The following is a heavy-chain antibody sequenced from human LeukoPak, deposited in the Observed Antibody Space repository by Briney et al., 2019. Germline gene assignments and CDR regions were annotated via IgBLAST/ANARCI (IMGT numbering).Heavy chain of an antibody. V-gene: IGHV3-48*01. J-gene: IGHJ4*02. CDR1: GFTFSTYS. D-gene: IGHD1-7*01. Sequence: SGGSLRFSCAASGFTFSTYSMNWVRQAPGKGLEWVSYISSSSSTIYYADSVKGRYTISRDNGKNSLYLQMNSLRAEDTAVYYCARGVLGNYEYYFDYWGQGTLVTVSS. CDR3: ARGVLGNYEYYFDY. CDR2: ISSSSSTI.